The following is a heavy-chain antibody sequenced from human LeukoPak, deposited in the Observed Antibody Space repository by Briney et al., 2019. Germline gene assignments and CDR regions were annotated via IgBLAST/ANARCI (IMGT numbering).Heavy chain of an antibody. J-gene: IGHJ4*02. V-gene: IGHV3-30*02. CDR2: IRYTGSYK. D-gene: IGHD3-16*01. CDR3: AKGAETVGVMIDF. Sequence: PGGSLRLSCAASGFTFSTYGMHWVRQAPGKGLEWIAFIRYTGSYKFYADYVKGRFTISRDNPKNMLYLQMNSLRAEDTALYYCAKGAETVGVMIDFWGQGTLVTVSS. CDR1: GFTFSTYG.